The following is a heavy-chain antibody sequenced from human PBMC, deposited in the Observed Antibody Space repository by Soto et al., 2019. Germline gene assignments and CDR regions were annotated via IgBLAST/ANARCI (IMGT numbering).Heavy chain of an antibody. Sequence: SETLSLTCRVSGASVNSYFWTWIRQPPGKGLEWIGYIFYSGSTNYNPSLKSRVTMSIDTSKNQFSLKLTSVTAADTAVYYCATWSNSSGWYGAFDIWGQGTMVTVSS. CDR3: ATWSNSSGWYGAFDI. CDR2: IFYSGST. V-gene: IGHV4-59*02. J-gene: IGHJ3*02. CDR1: GASVNSYF. D-gene: IGHD6-19*01.